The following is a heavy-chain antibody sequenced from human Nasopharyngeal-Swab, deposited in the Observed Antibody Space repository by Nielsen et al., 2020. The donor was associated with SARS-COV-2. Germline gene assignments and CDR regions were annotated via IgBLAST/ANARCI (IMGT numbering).Heavy chain of an antibody. V-gene: IGHV3-53*01. J-gene: IGHJ4*02. CDR2: IYSGGST. CDR1: GFTVSSNY. Sequence: GGSLRLSCAAYGFTVSSNYMSWVRQAPGKGLEWVSVIYSGGSTYYADSVKGRFTISRDNSKNTLYLQMNSLSAEDTAVYYCARGGGDDYVWGSYNYYFDYWGQGTLVTVSS. CDR3: ARGGGDDYVWGSYNYYFDY. D-gene: IGHD3-16*01.